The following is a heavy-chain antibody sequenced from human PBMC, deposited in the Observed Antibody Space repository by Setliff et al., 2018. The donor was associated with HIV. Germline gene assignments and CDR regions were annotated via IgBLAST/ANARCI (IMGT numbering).Heavy chain of an antibody. D-gene: IGHD6-19*01. CDR3: ATDQQWLAQGWGGPHY. CDR2: IWYDGTNK. CDR1: GFPFSTYG. J-gene: IGHJ4*02. V-gene: IGHV3-33*01. Sequence: QPGGSLRLSCTTSGFPFSTYGMHWVRQAPGKGLESVAVIWYDGTNKRYGDSVKGRFTISRDNSKSTLFLQMNTLRAEDTAVYYCATDQQWLAQGWGGPHYWGQGTLVTVSS.